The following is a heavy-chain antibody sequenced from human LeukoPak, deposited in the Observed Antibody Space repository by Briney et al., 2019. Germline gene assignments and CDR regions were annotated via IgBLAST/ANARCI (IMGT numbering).Heavy chain of an antibody. Sequence: PGGSLRLSCAASGFTFSSYGMHWVRQAPGKGLEWVAVISYDGSNKYYADSVKGRFTISRDNSKNTLYLQMNSLRAEDTAVYYCARGLNDFWSGYQLKWDDAFDIWGQGTMVTVSS. CDR3: ARGLNDFWSGYQLKWDDAFDI. CDR2: ISYDGSNK. D-gene: IGHD3-3*01. V-gene: IGHV3-30*19. J-gene: IGHJ3*02. CDR1: GFTFSSYG.